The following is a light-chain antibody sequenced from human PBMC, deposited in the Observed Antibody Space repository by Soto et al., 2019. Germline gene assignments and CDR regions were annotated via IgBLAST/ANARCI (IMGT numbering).Light chain of an antibody. J-gene: IGKJ5*01. CDR2: WAS. CDR1: QSVLYSSNNKNY. V-gene: IGKV4-1*01. CDR3: QQYYSTPCT. Sequence: DIVRTHTPDSLAVSLSKSSTINCKSSQSVLYSSNNKNYLAWYQQKPGQPPKLLIYWASTRESGVPDRFSGRGSGTDFTLTISSLQAEDVAVYYCQQYYSTPCTFGQGTRLEIK.